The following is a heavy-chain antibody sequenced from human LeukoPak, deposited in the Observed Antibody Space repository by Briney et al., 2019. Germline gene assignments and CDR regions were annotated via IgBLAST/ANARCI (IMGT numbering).Heavy chain of an antibody. CDR3: AKDRLPDSSGRYFDY. Sequence: GGSLRLSCAASGFTFSSYGMHWVRQAPGKGLEWVAFIRYDGSNKYYADSVKGRFTISRDNSKNTLYLQMNSLRAEDTAVYYCAKDRLPDSSGRYFDYWGQGTLVTVS. V-gene: IGHV3-30*02. D-gene: IGHD3-22*01. CDR2: IRYDGSNK. J-gene: IGHJ4*02. CDR1: GFTFSSYG.